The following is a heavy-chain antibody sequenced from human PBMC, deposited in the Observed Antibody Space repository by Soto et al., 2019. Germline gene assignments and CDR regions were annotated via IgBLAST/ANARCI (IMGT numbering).Heavy chain of an antibody. V-gene: IGHV6-1*01. CDR3: ARLRGDSWFDF. CDR2: TYYRSRWFN. Sequence: SQTLSLTCAISGDSVSSNSAAWDCIRQSPSRGLEWLGRTYYRSRWFNDYACSVKGRITINPDTSNNQFSLQLTSLSPDDTAVYYCARLRGDSWFDFWGQGTRVTVSS. J-gene: IGHJ5*01. CDR1: GDSVSSNSAA.